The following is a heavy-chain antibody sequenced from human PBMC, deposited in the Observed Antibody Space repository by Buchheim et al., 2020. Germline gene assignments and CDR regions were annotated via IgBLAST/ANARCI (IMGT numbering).Heavy chain of an antibody. D-gene: IGHD3-10*01. Sequence: QVQLVQSGAEVKKPGASVKVSCKASGYTFTSYDINWVRQATGQGLEWMGWMNPNSGNTGYAQKLQGRVTMTRNTSISTAYMELSSLRSEDTAVYYCARGSLTMVQGVITPKEDYYYYGMDVWGQGTT. V-gene: IGHV1-8*01. CDR1: GYTFTSYD. CDR3: ARGSLTMVQGVITPKEDYYYYGMDV. J-gene: IGHJ6*02. CDR2: MNPNSGNT.